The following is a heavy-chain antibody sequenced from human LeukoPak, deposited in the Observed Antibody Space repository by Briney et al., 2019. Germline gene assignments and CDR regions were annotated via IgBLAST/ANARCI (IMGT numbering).Heavy chain of an antibody. Sequence: GASVKVSCKASGYTFTSYGISWVRQAPGQGLEWMGWISAYNGSTNYAQKLQGRVTMTTDTSTSTAYMELRSLRSDDTAVYYCARVPLWFGEFQFDYWGQGTLVTVSS. CDR3: ARVPLWFGEFQFDY. CDR2: ISAYNGST. V-gene: IGHV1-18*01. J-gene: IGHJ4*02. D-gene: IGHD3-10*01. CDR1: GYTFTSYG.